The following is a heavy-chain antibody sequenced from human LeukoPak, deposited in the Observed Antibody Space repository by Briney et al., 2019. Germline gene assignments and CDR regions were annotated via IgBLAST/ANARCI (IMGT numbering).Heavy chain of an antibody. V-gene: IGHV3-21*01. Sequence: SGGSLRLSCAASGFTFSSYSMNWVRQAPGKGLEWVSSISSSSSYIYYADSVKGRFTISRDNAKNSLYLQMNSLRAEDTAVYYCARHFYDSSGYYNFDYWGQGTLVTVSS. CDR1: GFTFSSYS. CDR2: ISSSSSYI. CDR3: ARHFYDSSGYYNFDY. J-gene: IGHJ4*02. D-gene: IGHD3-22*01.